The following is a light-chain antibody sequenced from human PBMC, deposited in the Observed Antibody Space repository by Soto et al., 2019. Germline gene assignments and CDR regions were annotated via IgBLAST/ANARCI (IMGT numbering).Light chain of an antibody. CDR3: QSWDSSTHVV. CDR2: QDY. CDR1: KLGDKY. Sequence: SYELTQPPSVSVSPGQTASITCSGDKLGDKYACWYQQKPGQSPVMVIYQDYKRPSGIPVRFSGSNSGNTATLTISWTQAMDEDDYYCQSWDSSTHVVFGGGTKVTVL. J-gene: IGLJ2*01. V-gene: IGLV3-1*01.